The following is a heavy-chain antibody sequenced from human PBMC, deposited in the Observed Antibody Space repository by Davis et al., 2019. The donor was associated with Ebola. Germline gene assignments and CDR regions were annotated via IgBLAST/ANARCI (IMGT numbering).Heavy chain of an antibody. J-gene: IGHJ4*02. D-gene: IGHD3-3*01. Sequence: PGGSLRLSCAASGFTFSDYYMSWIRQAPGKGLEWVSYISTSGSTIYYADSVKGRFTISRDNAKNSLYLQMNSLRAEDTAVYFCVRDAYSDFWSGYTSQSPGDYWGQGTLVTVSS. CDR3: VRDAYSDFWSGYTSQSPGDY. CDR1: GFTFSDYY. CDR2: ISTSGSTI. V-gene: IGHV3-11*04.